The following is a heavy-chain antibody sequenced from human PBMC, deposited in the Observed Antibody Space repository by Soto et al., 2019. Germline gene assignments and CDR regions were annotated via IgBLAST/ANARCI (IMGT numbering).Heavy chain of an antibody. CDR3: ARVNWYYGSGSHDL. CDR1: GGSISSYY. J-gene: IGHJ2*01. D-gene: IGHD3-10*01. Sequence: QVQLQESGPGLVKPSETLSLTCTVSGGSISSYYWSWIRQPPGKGLEWIGYIYYSGSTNYNPSLKSRVTISVDTSKNQFSLKLSSVTAADTAVYYCARVNWYYGSGSHDLWGRGTLVTVSS. V-gene: IGHV4-59*01. CDR2: IYYSGST.